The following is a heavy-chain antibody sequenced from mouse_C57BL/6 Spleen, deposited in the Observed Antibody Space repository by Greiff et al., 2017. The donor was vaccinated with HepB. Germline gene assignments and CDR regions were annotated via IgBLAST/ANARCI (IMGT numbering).Heavy chain of an antibody. CDR1: GFTFSDYY. D-gene: IGHD1-1*01. J-gene: IGHJ1*03. CDR3: ARRGSSPLHWYFDV. CDR2: INYDGSST. V-gene: IGHV5-16*01. Sequence: VQLQESEGGLVQPGSSMKLSCTASGFTFSDYYMAWVRQVPEKGLEWVANINYDGSSTYYLDSLKSRFIISRDNAKNILYLQMSSLKSEDTATYYCARRGSSPLHWYFDVWGTGTTVTVSS.